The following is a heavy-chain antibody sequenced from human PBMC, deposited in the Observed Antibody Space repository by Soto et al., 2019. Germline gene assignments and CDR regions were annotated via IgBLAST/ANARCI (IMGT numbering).Heavy chain of an antibody. J-gene: IGHJ5*02. CDR1: GGTFSSYA. Sequence: SVKVSCKASGGTFSSYAISWVRQAPGQGLEWMGGIIPIFGTANYAQKFQGRVTITADKSTSTAYMELSGLRSEDTAVYYCASFRDYDILTGYLKFDPWGQGTLVTVSS. D-gene: IGHD3-9*01. CDR3: ASFRDYDILTGYLKFDP. V-gene: IGHV1-69*06. CDR2: IIPIFGTA.